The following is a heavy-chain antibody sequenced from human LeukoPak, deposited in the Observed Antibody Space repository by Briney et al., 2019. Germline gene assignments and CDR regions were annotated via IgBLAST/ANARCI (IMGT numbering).Heavy chain of an antibody. CDR3: AKVPRTIFGVVPPHYFDY. Sequence: GGSLRLSCAASRFTFSSYAMSWVRQAPGKGLEWVSAISGSGGSTYYADSVKGRFTISRDNSKNTLYLQMNSLRAEDTAVYYCAKVPRTIFGVVPPHYFDYWGQGTLVTVSS. V-gene: IGHV3-23*01. CDR1: RFTFSSYA. CDR2: ISGSGGST. D-gene: IGHD3-3*01. J-gene: IGHJ4*02.